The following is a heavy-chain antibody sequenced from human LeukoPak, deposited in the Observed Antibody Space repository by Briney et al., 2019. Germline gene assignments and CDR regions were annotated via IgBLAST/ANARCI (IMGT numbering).Heavy chain of an antibody. V-gene: IGHV4-39*01. CDR3: ARFGRGIAAAGTFDY. Sequence: PSETLSLTCNVSGGSISSSNYYWGWIRQPPGKGLEWIGSIYFSGSTYYNSSLKSRVTISVDTSKNQFSLILSSVTAADTAVYYCARFGRGIAAAGTFDYWGQGTLVTVSS. CDR2: IYFSGST. D-gene: IGHD6-13*01. J-gene: IGHJ4*02. CDR1: GGSISSSNYY.